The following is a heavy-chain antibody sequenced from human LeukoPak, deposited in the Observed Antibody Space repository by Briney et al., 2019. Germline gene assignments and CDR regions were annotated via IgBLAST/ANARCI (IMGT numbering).Heavy chain of an antibody. V-gene: IGHV3-23*01. CDR1: GFTFSSYA. Sequence: GGSLRLSCAASGFTFSSYAMSWVRQAPGKGLEWVSTISGSGGSTYYADSVKGRFTISRDNSKNTLYLQMNGLRAEDTALYSCAKDYCSGGSCYSGLDYWGEGTLVTVSS. CDR3: AKDYCSGGSCYSGLDY. J-gene: IGHJ4*02. CDR2: ISGSGGST. D-gene: IGHD2-15*01.